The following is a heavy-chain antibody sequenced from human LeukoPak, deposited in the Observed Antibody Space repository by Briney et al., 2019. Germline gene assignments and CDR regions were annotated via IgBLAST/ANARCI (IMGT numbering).Heavy chain of an antibody. CDR1: GYTFISYA. CDR2: INPSGGST. D-gene: IGHD2-2*01. J-gene: IGHJ6*03. CDR3: ARDPTMDPNYYMDV. Sequence: ASVKVSCKASGYTFISYAINWVRQAPGQGLERMGIINPSGGSTSYAQKFQGRVTMTRDMSTSTVYMELSSLRSEDTAVYYCARDPTMDPNYYMDVWGKGTTVTVSS. V-gene: IGHV1-46*01.